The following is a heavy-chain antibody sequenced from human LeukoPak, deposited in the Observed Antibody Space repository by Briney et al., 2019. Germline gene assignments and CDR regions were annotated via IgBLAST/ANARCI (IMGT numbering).Heavy chain of an antibody. D-gene: IGHD3-22*01. V-gene: IGHV3-66*01. Sequence: GGSLRLSCAASGVTFSSNYMSWVRQAPGEGLEWVSVSYSGGSTYYSDSVKGRFTISRDNSKNALYLQMTSLRAEDTAVYYCARESGYYYDSSGYYLDWGQGTLVTVSS. CDR1: GVTFSSNY. J-gene: IGHJ4*02. CDR2: SYSGGST. CDR3: ARESGYYYDSSGYYLD.